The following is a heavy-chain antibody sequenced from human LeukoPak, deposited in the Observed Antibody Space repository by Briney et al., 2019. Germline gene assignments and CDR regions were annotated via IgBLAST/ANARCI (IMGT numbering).Heavy chain of an antibody. V-gene: IGHV1-18*01. CDR1: GYTFTSYG. J-gene: IGHJ6*03. CDR3: ARDTGGSGSYYNFPPYYYYCYMDV. CDR2: ISAYNGNT. Sequence: ASVKVSCKASGYTFTSYGISWVRQAPGQGLEWMGWISAYNGNTNYAQKLQGRVTMTTDTSTSTAYMELRSLRSDDTAVYYCARDTGGSGSYYNFPPYYYYCYMDVWGKGTTVTVSS. D-gene: IGHD3-10*01.